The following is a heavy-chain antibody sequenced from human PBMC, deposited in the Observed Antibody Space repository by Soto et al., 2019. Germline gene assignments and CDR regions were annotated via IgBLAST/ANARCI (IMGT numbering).Heavy chain of an antibody. J-gene: IGHJ4*02. V-gene: IGHV1-58*01. Sequence: SVKVSCKASGFTFSNSAVQWVRQARGQRLEWIGWIVVGSGNTNYAQKFQERVTITRDMSTSTAYMELSGLRSEDTAVYYCAADKGESNGYGNYWGQGTLVTVSS. CDR3: AADKGESNGYGNY. CDR2: IVVGSGNT. CDR1: GFTFSNSA. D-gene: IGHD3-22*01.